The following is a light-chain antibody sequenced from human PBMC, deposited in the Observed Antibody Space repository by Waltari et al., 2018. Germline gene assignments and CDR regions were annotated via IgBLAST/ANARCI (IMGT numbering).Light chain of an antibody. CDR1: QSVANY. Sequence: ILLTQSPATRFFSPGEGATLSCRASQSVANYLAWYQQKPGQAPRLLIYDVSNRATDIPARFSGSGFATDFTLTISDLKPEDIAVYYCQQRNKWPVTFGGGTKVEIK. CDR2: DVS. V-gene: IGKV3-11*01. CDR3: QQRNKWPVT. J-gene: IGKJ4*01.